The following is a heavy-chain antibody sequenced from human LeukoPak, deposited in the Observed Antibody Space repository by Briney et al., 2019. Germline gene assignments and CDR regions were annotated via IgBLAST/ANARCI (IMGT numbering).Heavy chain of an antibody. V-gene: IGHV3-53*01. CDR3: AKNGVAGTIGAFDI. Sequence: GGSLRLSCAASGFIVSNKHMTWVRQTPGKGLEWVSVIYSGGSTYYADSVKGRFTISRDNSKNTLYLQMNSLRAEDTAVYYCAKNGVAGTIGAFDIWGQGTMVTVSS. D-gene: IGHD6-19*01. CDR2: IYSGGST. CDR1: GFIVSNKH. J-gene: IGHJ3*02.